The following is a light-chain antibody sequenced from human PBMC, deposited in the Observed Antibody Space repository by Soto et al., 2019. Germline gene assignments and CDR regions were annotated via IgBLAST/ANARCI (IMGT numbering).Light chain of an antibody. Sequence: EVVMTQSPATLSVSPGERATLSCRASQSVSSNFLAWYQQKPGQAPRLLIYGVSIRATGIPARFSGSGSGTELTLTISSLQSEDFAVYYCQQYSAWPLTFGGGTKVEI. V-gene: IGKV3-15*01. CDR1: QSVSSN. CDR2: GVS. CDR3: QQYSAWPLT. J-gene: IGKJ4*01.